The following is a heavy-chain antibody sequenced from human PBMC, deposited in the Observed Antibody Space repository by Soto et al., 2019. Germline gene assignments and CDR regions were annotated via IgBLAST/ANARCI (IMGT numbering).Heavy chain of an antibody. CDR2: ISAYNGNT. D-gene: IGHD1-1*01. V-gene: IGHV1-18*01. CDR1: GYTFTSYG. Sequence: ASVKVSCKASGYTFTSYGISWVRQAPGQGLEWMGWISAYNGNTNYAQKLQGRVTMTTDTSTSTAYMELRSLRSDDTAVYYCARDHDLEDYYYYGMDVWGQGTTVTVSS. J-gene: IGHJ6*02. CDR3: ARDHDLEDYYYYGMDV.